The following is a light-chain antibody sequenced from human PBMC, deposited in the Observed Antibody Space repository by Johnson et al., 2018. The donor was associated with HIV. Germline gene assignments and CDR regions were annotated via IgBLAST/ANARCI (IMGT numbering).Light chain of an antibody. J-gene: IGLJ1*01. CDR2: END. V-gene: IGLV1-51*02. CDR1: SSNIGNNY. Sequence: QSVLTQPPSVSAAPGQKVTISCSGSSSNIGNNYVSWYQQLPGTAPKLLIYENDKRPSGIPDRFSGSKSGTSATLGITGLQTGDEADYYCGTWETCLSAGGVFGTGTKVTVL. CDR3: GTWETCLSAGGV.